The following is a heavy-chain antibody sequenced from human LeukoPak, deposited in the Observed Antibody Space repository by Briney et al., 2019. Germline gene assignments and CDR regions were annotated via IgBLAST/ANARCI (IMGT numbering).Heavy chain of an antibody. V-gene: IGHV4-59*12. Sequence: SETLSLTCSVSGGFISNYYWSWIRQPPGKGLEWVGYIYYSGSTNYNPSLKSGVTISVDASKNQFSLKLRSVTAADTAVYYCARRGPPRTMLRGVKSGWFDPWGQGTLVTVSS. CDR3: ARRGPPRTMLRGVKSGWFDP. D-gene: IGHD3-10*01. CDR1: GGFISNYY. CDR2: IYYSGST. J-gene: IGHJ5*02.